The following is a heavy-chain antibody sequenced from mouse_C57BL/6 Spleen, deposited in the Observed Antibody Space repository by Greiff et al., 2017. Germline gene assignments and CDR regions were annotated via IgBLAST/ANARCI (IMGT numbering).Heavy chain of an antibody. CDR2: ISSGGSYT. Sequence: EVKLVESWGDLVKPGGSLKLSFAASGFPFSSYGMSWVRQTPDKRLGLVSTISSGGSYTYYPDSVKGRFTISRDNAKNTLYLQMSSLKSEDTAMYYCASSLYGNYVAMDYWGQGTSVTVSS. J-gene: IGHJ4*01. D-gene: IGHD2-1*01. V-gene: IGHV5-6*01. CDR3: ASSLYGNYVAMDY. CDR1: GFPFSSYG.